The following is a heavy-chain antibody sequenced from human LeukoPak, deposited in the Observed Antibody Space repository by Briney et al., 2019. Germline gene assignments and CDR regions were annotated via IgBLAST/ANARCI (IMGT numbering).Heavy chain of an antibody. J-gene: IGHJ4*02. CDR3: AKDYGTTGTTGYFDY. CDR1: GFTFDDYA. V-gene: IGHV3-43D*03. Sequence: QPGGSLRLFCAASGFTFDDYAMHWVRQAPGRGLEWVSLISWDGGSTYYADSVKGRFTISRDNSKNSLYLQMNSLRAEDTALYYCAKDYGTTGTTGYFDYWGQGTLVTVSS. D-gene: IGHD1-1*01. CDR2: ISWDGGST.